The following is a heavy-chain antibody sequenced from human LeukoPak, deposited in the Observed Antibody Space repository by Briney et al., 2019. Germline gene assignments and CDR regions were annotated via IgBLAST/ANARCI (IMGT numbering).Heavy chain of an antibody. CDR2: LYSSGTT. CDR1: GFSVSIKY. CDR3: ARGGFGPSDALDI. Sequence: GGSLRLSCAASGFSVSIKYMNWVRQAPGKGLEWVSILYSSGTTYYANSVKGRFTISRNNSENKLFLQMNSLRAEDTAVYYCARGGFGPSDALDIWGQGTMVTVSS. J-gene: IGHJ3*02. D-gene: IGHD3-10*01. V-gene: IGHV3-53*01.